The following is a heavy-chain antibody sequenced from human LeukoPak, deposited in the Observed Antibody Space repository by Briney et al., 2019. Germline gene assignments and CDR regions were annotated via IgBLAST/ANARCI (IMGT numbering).Heavy chain of an antibody. CDR1: GYTFITYD. CDR2: MNPNSGNT. J-gene: IGHJ4*02. V-gene: IGHV1-8*01. Sequence: GSVKVSCKASGYTFITYDINWVRQATGQGLEWMAWMNPNSGNTGYAQKFQGRVTMTRNTSISTAYMELSSLRSEDTAVYYCARVAGNCGGDCYRLVYWGQGTLVTVAS. CDR3: ARVAGNCGGDCYRLVY. D-gene: IGHD2-21*01.